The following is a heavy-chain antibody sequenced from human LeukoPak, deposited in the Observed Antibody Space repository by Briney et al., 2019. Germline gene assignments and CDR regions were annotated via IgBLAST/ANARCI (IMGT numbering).Heavy chain of an antibody. CDR2: IYYSGST. D-gene: IGHD5-18*01. V-gene: IGHV4-39*01. J-gene: IGHJ4*02. Sequence: PSETQSLTCTVSGGSISSSSYYWGWIRQPPGKGLEWIGSIYYSGSTYYNPSLKSRVTISVDTSKNQFSLKLSSVTAADTAVYYCAILGYSYGNDYWGQGTLVTVSS. CDR3: AILGYSYGNDY. CDR1: GGSISSSSYY.